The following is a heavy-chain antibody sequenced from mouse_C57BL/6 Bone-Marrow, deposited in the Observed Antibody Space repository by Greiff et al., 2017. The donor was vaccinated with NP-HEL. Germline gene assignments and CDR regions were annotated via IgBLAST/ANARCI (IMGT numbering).Heavy chain of an antibody. CDR1: GYTFTDYE. CDR3: TGEWGNDFDD. V-gene: IGHV1-15*01. D-gene: IGHD2-1*01. CDR2: IDPETGGT. Sequence: QVQLQQSGAELVRPGASVTLSCKASGYTFTDYEMHWVKQTPVHGLEWIGAIDPETGGTAYNQKFKGKAILTADKSSSTAYMELRSLTSEDSAVYYCTGEWGNDFDDWGQGTTLTVSS. J-gene: IGHJ2*01.